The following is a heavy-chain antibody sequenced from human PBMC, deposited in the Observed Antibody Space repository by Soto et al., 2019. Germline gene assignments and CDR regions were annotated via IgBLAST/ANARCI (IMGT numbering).Heavy chain of an antibody. CDR2: ISAYNGNT. Sequence: ASVKVSCKASGYTFTSYGISWVRQAPGQGLEWMGWISAYNGNTNYAQKLQGRVTMTTDTSTSTAYMELRSLRSDDTAVYYCARDGWDIVVVPAARYYYMDVWGKGTTVTVS. CDR3: ARDGWDIVVVPAARYYYMDV. D-gene: IGHD2-2*01. CDR1: GYTFTSYG. V-gene: IGHV1-18*01. J-gene: IGHJ6*03.